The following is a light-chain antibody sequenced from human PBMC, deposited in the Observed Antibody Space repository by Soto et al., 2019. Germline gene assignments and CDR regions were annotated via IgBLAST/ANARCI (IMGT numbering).Light chain of an antibody. Sequence: DIQMTQSPASLSASVGDRVTITCRASQGISNYLAWYQQKPGKVPKLLIYAASTLQSGVPSRFSGSGSGTDFTLTITSLHPEDVATYYCQKYSSVITFGQGTRLEIK. CDR2: AAS. J-gene: IGKJ5*01. CDR1: QGISNY. V-gene: IGKV1-27*01. CDR3: QKYSSVIT.